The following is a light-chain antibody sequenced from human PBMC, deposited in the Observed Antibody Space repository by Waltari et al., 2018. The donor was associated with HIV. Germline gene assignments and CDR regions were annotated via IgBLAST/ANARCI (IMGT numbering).Light chain of an antibody. CDR1: VSDVGGYNL. CDR3: CAYAGSTTYVI. Sequence: QSALTQPASVSVSPAPSITISCTRTVSDVGGYNLVSWYQQHPGKAPKLMISEVSKRPSWVSKRFSGSKSGNTASLTICGLQAEDEADYYCCAYAGSTTYVIFGGGTKLTVL. V-gene: IGLV2-23*02. CDR2: EVS. J-gene: IGLJ2*01.